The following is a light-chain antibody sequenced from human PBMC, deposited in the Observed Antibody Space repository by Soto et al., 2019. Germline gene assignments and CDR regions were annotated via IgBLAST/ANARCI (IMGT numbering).Light chain of an antibody. J-gene: IGKJ4*01. CDR1: QGINNF. CDR2: AAS. V-gene: IGKV1-27*01. Sequence: DIQMTQSPSSLSASVGDRVTITCRASQGINNFVAWYQQKPGEVPKLLIYAASTLQSGVPSRLSGSGFGTDFVLTISSLEPEDVATYYCQKYDSVPLTFGGGTKVDIK. CDR3: QKYDSVPLT.